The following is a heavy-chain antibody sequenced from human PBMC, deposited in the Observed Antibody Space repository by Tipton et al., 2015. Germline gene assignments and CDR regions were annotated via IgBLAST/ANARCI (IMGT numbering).Heavy chain of an antibody. Sequence: QSGAEVKKPGSSVKVSCKASGGTFSTYAINWVRQAPGQGLEWMGGLIPIFATAKYAQKFQDRVTITADESTSTAYMELSSLRSEDTAVYYCARGELWLNYWGQGTLVTVSS. CDR1: GGTFSTYA. V-gene: IGHV1-69*01. CDR3: ARGELWLNY. D-gene: IGHD5-18*01. CDR2: LIPIFATA. J-gene: IGHJ4*02.